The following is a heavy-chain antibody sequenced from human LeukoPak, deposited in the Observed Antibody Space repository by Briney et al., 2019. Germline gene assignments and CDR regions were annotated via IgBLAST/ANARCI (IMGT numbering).Heavy chain of an antibody. V-gene: IGHV3-30*03. J-gene: IGHJ4*02. Sequence: QPGRSLRLSCAASGFTFSSYGMHWVRQAPGKGLEWVAVISYDGTNKYYADSVKGRFTISRDNSKNTLYLQMNSLRAEDTAVYYCARGSIVGARGVSDYWGQGTLVTVSS. D-gene: IGHD1-26*01. CDR1: GFTFSSYG. CDR3: ARGSIVGARGVSDY. CDR2: ISYDGTNK.